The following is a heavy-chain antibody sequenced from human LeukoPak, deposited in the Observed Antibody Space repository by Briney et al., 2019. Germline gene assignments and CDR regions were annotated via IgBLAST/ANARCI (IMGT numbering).Heavy chain of an antibody. Sequence: PGGSLRLSCVASGFTFSNYAMNWVRQAPGKGLEWVSGVSGGGSSTYYADSVKGRFTISRDNSKSTLYLQMNSLRAEDTALYYCAKSRSAYPRVDGFDTWGQGTMVTVSS. CDR3: AKSRSAYPRVDGFDT. CDR2: VSGGGSST. CDR1: GFTFSNYA. V-gene: IGHV3-23*01. D-gene: IGHD3-3*01. J-gene: IGHJ3*02.